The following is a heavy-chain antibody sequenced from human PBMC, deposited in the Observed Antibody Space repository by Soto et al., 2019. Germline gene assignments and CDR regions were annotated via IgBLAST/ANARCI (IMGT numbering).Heavy chain of an antibody. CDR1: GFTFSSYA. Sequence: GGSLRLSCAASGFTFSSYAMHWVRQAPGKGLEWVAVISYDGSNKYYADSVKGRFTISRDNSKNTLYLQMNSLRAEDTAVYYCARDPVVSSFYYYYYYGMDVWGQGTTVTVSS. J-gene: IGHJ6*02. D-gene: IGHD6-6*01. CDR2: ISYDGSNK. CDR3: ARDPVVSSFYYYYYYGMDV. V-gene: IGHV3-30-3*01.